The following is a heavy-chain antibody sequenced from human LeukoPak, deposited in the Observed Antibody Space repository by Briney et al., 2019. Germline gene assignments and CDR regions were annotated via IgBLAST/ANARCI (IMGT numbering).Heavy chain of an antibody. Sequence: SETLSLTCAVYGGSFSGYYWSWIRQPPGKGLEWIGEINHSGSTNYNPSLKSRVTISVDTSKNQFSLKLSSVTAADTAVYYCARGSLLWGQGTLVTVSP. V-gene: IGHV4-34*01. D-gene: IGHD2-21*01. CDR2: INHSGST. CDR3: ARGSLL. J-gene: IGHJ4*02. CDR1: GGSFSGYY.